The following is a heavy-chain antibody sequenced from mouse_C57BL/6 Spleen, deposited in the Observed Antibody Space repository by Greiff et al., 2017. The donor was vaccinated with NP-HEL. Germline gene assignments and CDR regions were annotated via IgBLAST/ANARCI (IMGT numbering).Heavy chain of an antibody. CDR1: GYTFTSYW. CDR2: IDPSDSYT. J-gene: IGHJ1*03. V-gene: IGHV1-69*01. CDR3: ARVGGYFDV. Sequence: QVHVKQPGAELVMPGASVKLSCKASGYTFTSYWMHWVKQRPGQGLEWIGEIDPSDSYTNYNQKFKGKSTLTVDKSSSTAYMQLSSLTSEDSAVDYCARVGGYFDVWGTGTTVTVSS.